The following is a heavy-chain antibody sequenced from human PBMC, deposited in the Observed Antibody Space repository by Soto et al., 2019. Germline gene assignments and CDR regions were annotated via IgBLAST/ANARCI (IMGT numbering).Heavy chain of an antibody. J-gene: IGHJ6*02. CDR1: GFTFTNSA. CDR2: IVVGSGNT. V-gene: IGHV1-58*01. D-gene: IGHD3-16*01. Sequence: ASVKVSCKASGFTFTNSAVQWVRQARGQRLEWIGWIVVGSGNTNYAQKFQERVTITRDMSTSTAYMELSSLRSEDTAVYYCAAGGRYYYYYGMDVWGQGTTVTVSS. CDR3: AAGGRYYYYYGMDV.